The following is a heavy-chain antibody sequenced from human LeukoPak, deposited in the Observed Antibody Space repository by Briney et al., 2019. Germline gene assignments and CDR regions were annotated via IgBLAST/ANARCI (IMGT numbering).Heavy chain of an antibody. CDR1: GFTFNSYV. CDR3: AKDMVGATRPTGYYGMDV. D-gene: IGHD1-26*01. V-gene: IGHV3-23*01. CDR2: IGGSGGST. J-gene: IGHJ6*02. Sequence: GGSLRLSCAPSGFTFNSYVMNWVRQAPGEGLEWVSAIGGSGGSTYSADSVKGRFTISRDNSKNTLYLQMNSLRAEDTAVYYCAKDMVGATRPTGYYGMDVWGQGTTVTVSS.